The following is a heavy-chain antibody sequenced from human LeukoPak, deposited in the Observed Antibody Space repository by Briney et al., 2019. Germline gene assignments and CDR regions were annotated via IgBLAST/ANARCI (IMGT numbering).Heavy chain of an antibody. Sequence: PGGSLRLSCAASGFTVSTNYMSLVRQAPGKGLEWVSVIYSGGSTYYADSVKGRFTLSRDNSKNTVYLQMKSLRAEDTAVYYCAREDALDYWGQGTLVTVSS. V-gene: IGHV3-53*01. CDR1: GFTVSTNY. J-gene: IGHJ4*02. CDR2: IYSGGST. CDR3: AREDALDY. D-gene: IGHD3-16*01.